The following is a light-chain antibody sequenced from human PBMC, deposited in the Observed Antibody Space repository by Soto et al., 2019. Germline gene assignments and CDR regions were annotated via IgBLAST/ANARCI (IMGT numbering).Light chain of an antibody. CDR1: SGDIGDYNY. Sequence: QCALTQPASVSGSHRQSSTISCVDTSGDIGDYNYVSWYQQHPGKVPKVIIYDVSNRPSGVSYRFSGTKSGDTASLTVSELQAEDEADYYCCSYTRSGTLIFGTGTKVTVL. CDR3: CSYTRSGTLI. CDR2: DVS. V-gene: IGLV2-14*01. J-gene: IGLJ1*01.